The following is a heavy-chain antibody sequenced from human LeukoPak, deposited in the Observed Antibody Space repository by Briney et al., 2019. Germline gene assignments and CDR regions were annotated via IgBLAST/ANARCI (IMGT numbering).Heavy chain of an antibody. CDR3: ARGSEPYYFDY. J-gene: IGHJ4*02. CDR1: GGTFSSCA. CDR2: INPNSGGT. Sequence: ASVKVSCKASGGTFSSCAISWVRQAPGQGLEWMGWINPNSGGTNYAQKFQGRVTMTRDTSISTAYMELRRLRSDDTAVYYCARGSEPYYFDYWGQGTLVTVSS. D-gene: IGHD1-14*01. V-gene: IGHV1-2*02.